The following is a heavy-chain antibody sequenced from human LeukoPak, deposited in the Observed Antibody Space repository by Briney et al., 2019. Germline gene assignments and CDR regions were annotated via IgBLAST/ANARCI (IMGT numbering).Heavy chain of an antibody. CDR1: GFTFSNYW. CDR2: IKQDGSEK. J-gene: IGHJ4*02. Sequence: AGGSLRLSCAASGFTFSNYWLTWVRQAPGQGLEWVANIKQDGSEKHYVDSVKGRFTISRHNAKNSLYLQMNSLRAEDTAVYYCARDRQIAYWGQGTLVTVSS. V-gene: IGHV3-7*01. CDR3: ARDRQIAY.